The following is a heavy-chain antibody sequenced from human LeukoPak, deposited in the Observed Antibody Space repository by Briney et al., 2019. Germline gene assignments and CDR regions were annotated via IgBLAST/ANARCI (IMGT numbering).Heavy chain of an antibody. CDR1: GGSISSSSYY. Sequence: SETLSLTCTVSGGSISSSSYYWGWIRQPPGKGLEWIGSIYYSGSTYYNPSLKSRVTISVDTSKNQFSLKLSSVTAADTAVYYCARHTIVVVPAATQGAFDIWGQGTMVTVSS. D-gene: IGHD2-2*01. CDR3: ARHTIVVVPAATQGAFDI. J-gene: IGHJ3*02. V-gene: IGHV4-39*01. CDR2: IYYSGST.